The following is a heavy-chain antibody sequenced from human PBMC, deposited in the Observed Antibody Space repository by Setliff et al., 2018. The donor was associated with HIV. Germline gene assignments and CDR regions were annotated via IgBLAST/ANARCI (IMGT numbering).Heavy chain of an antibody. V-gene: IGHV5-51*01. CDR2: IYPGDSNT. D-gene: IGHD1-20*01. CDR3: ASSITVAAGRSHYYYAMDV. Sequence: GESLKISCKGSGYTFAFHSIAWVRQMPGKGLEWMGIIYPGDSNTRYSPSFQGQVTISADKSISTAYLQWSSLKASDTAIYYCASSITVAAGRSHYYYAMDVWGQGTTVTVSS. J-gene: IGHJ6*02. CDR1: GYTFAFHS.